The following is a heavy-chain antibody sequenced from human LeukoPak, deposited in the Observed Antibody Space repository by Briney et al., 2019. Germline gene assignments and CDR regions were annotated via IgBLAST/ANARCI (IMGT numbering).Heavy chain of an antibody. Sequence: SETLSLTCTVSGGSITSRSYYWGWIRQPPGKGLECIANIYYSGSTYYNPSLKSRVTISVDTSKNQFSLKVNSVTAADTAVYYCVSNPYSSGWYVDYWGQGTLVTVSS. CDR2: IYYSGST. CDR3: VSNPYSSGWYVDY. V-gene: IGHV4-39*01. J-gene: IGHJ4*02. D-gene: IGHD6-19*01. CDR1: GGSITSRSYY.